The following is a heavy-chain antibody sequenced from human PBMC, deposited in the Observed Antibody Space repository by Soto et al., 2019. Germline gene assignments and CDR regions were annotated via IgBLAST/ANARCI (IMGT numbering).Heavy chain of an antibody. CDR2: ISGSSSMI. CDR1: GFTFSSYS. CDR3: ARDLGIFSFDY. V-gene: IGHV3-48*01. Sequence: LRLSCAASGFTFSSYSMNWVRQAPGKGLEWVSYISGSSSMIYYADSVKGRFTISRENAKNSLYLQMNSLRAEDTAVYYCARDLGIFSFDYWGQGTLVTVSS. J-gene: IGHJ4*02.